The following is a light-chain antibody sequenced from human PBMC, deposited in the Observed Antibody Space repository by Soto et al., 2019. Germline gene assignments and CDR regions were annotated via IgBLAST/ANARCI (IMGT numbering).Light chain of an antibody. J-gene: IGKJ1*01. CDR1: QDIGND. CDR3: LQDYTYPWT. Sequence: IQMTQSPSSLSASVRDRVTITCRASQDIGNDLGWYQQNPGKAPNLLIYAASSLRSGVPSRFSGSGSGTHFTLTINSLQAEDSATYFCLQDYTYPWTFGQGTKVEIK. V-gene: IGKV1-6*02. CDR2: AAS.